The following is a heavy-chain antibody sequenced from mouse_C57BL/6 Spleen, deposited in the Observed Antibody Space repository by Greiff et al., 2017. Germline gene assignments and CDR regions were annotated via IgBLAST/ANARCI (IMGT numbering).Heavy chain of an antibody. CDR1: GYTFTDYY. CDR3: ARSHDYDVDYAMDY. CDR2: INPYNGGT. Sequence: VQLQQSGPVLVKPGASVKMSCKASGYTFTDYYMNWVKQSHGKSLEWIGVINPYNGGTSYNQKFKGNATLTVDKSSSTAYMELNSLTSEDSAVYYCARSHDYDVDYAMDYWGQGTSVTVSS. D-gene: IGHD2-4*01. V-gene: IGHV1-19*01. J-gene: IGHJ4*01.